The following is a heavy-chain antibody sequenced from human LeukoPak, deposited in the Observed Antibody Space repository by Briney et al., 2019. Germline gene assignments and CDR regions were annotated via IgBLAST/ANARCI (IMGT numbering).Heavy chain of an antibody. CDR1: GFTFSSYA. J-gene: IGHJ4*02. CDR3: VKAQYYGSGSSPPY. D-gene: IGHD3-10*01. Sequence: GGSLRHSCSASGFTFSSYAMHWVRRAPGKGLEYVSAISSNGGSTYYADSVKGRFTISRDNFKNTLYLQMTSLRAEDTAVYYCVKAQYYGSGSSPPYWGQGTLVTVSS. CDR2: ISSNGGST. V-gene: IGHV3-64D*06.